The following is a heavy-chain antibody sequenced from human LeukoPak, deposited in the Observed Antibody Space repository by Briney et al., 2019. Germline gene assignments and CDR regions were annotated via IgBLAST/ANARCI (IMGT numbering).Heavy chain of an antibody. Sequence: KGSQTLSLTCAISGDSVSSNSAAWNWIRQSPSRGLEWLGRTYYRSKWYNDYAVSVKSRITINPDTSKNQFSLQLNSVTPEDTAVYYCARHYYGSGSYYKPNPPNYFDYWGQGTLVTVSS. CDR2: TYYRSKWYN. J-gene: IGHJ4*02. V-gene: IGHV6-1*01. D-gene: IGHD3-10*01. CDR3: ARHYYGSGSYYKPNPPNYFDY. CDR1: GDSVSSNSAA.